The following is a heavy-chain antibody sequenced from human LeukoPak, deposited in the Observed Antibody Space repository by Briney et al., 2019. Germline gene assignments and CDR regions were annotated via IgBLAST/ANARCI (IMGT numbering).Heavy chain of an antibody. Sequence: GGSLRLSCAASGFTFSSYSMNWVRQAPGRGLEWVANIKEDGTEKNLVDSVKGRFTISRDNTKNLLFLEMNNLRGDDTAIYYCVRESRPGGAMGLYHNLDYWGQGTLVAVSS. J-gene: IGHJ4*02. CDR2: IKEDGTEK. CDR1: GFTFSSYS. D-gene: IGHD1-1*01. CDR3: VRESRPGGAMGLYHNLDY. V-gene: IGHV3-7*01.